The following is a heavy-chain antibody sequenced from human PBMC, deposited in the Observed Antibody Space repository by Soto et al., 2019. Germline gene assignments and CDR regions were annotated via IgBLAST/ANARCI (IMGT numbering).Heavy chain of an antibody. CDR3: AHIPRMVRGEYWFDP. V-gene: IGHV2-5*02. CDR2: IYWDDDK. Sequence: SGPTLVKPTQTLTLTCTFSGFSLSTSGVGVGWIRQPPGKALEWLALIYWDDDKRYSPSLKSRLTITKDTSKNQVVLTMTNMDPVDTATYYCAHIPRMVRGEYWFDPWGQGTLVTVSS. CDR1: GFSLSTSGVG. D-gene: IGHD3-10*01. J-gene: IGHJ5*02.